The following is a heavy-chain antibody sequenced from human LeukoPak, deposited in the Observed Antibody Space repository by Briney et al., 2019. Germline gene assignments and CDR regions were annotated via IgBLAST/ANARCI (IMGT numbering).Heavy chain of an antibody. J-gene: IGHJ5*02. CDR1: GYTFTGHY. Sequence: ASVKVSCKASGYTFTGHYMHWVRQAPGQGLEWMGWINPNSGATKSAQKFQGRVTVTRDTSITTAYMELSRLRSDDTAVYYCAREMTPVGGSPLIWFDPWGQGTLVTVSS. V-gene: IGHV1-2*02. CDR3: AREMTPVGGSPLIWFDP. CDR2: INPNSGAT. D-gene: IGHD4-23*01.